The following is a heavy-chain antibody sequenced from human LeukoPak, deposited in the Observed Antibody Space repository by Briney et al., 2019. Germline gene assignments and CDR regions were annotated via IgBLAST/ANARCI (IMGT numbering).Heavy chain of an antibody. D-gene: IGHD3-10*01. J-gene: IGHJ4*02. Sequence: ASVRVSCKVSGYSLTELSMHWVRQAPGKGLEWMGGFDPENGEKIYAQKFQGRVTMTEDTSTNTAYMELSSLRSEDTAVYYCARNRGGQQFDCWGQGTLLTVSS. CDR1: GYSLTELS. V-gene: IGHV1-24*01. CDR3: ARNRGGQQFDC. CDR2: FDPENGEK.